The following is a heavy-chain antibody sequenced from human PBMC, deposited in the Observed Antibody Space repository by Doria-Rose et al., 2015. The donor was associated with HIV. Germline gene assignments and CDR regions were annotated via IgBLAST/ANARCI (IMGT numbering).Heavy chain of an antibody. CDR3: ARGLLRGGWNDVDYYYGMDV. CDR2: INHSGST. V-gene: IGHV4-34*01. Sequence: QVQLQESGAGLVKPSETLSLTCAVFGGSFSGYYWSWIRQPPGKGLEWIGEINHSGSTNYITSLKSRVTISLDTSKNLFSLKLSSVTAADTAVYYCARGLLRGGWNDVDYYYGMDVWGQGTT. CDR1: GGSFSGYY. J-gene: IGHJ6*02. D-gene: IGHD1-1*01.